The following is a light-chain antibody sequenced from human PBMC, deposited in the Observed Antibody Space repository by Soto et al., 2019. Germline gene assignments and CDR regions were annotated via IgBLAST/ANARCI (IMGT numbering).Light chain of an antibody. CDR2: EGS. CDR1: SSDVGNYNL. Sequence: QSALTQPASVPGSPGLSIIISCTGTSSDVGNYNLVSWYQQHPGKAPKLMIYEGSKRPSGVSNRFSGSKSDNTASLTISGLQAEDEAHYYCCSYARGSTYVFGTGTKVTVL. CDR3: CSYARGSTYV. V-gene: IGLV2-23*01. J-gene: IGLJ1*01.